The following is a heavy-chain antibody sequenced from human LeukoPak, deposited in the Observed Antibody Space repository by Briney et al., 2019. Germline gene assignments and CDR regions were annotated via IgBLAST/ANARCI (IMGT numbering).Heavy chain of an antibody. CDR3: ARGDTIWSGYYGHDY. Sequence: GASVKVSCKASGYTFTSYGTSWVRQAPGQGLEWMGWISAYNGNTNYAQKLQGRVTMTTDTSTSTAYMELRSLRSDDTAVYYCARGDTIWSGYYGHDYWGQGTLVTVSS. J-gene: IGHJ4*02. D-gene: IGHD3-3*01. CDR1: GYTFTSYG. CDR2: ISAYNGNT. V-gene: IGHV1-18*01.